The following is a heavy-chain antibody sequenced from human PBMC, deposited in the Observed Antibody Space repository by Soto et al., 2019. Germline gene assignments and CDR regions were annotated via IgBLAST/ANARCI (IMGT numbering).Heavy chain of an antibody. CDR3: ARRTPYYYDSSGYYSRYYYGMDV. V-gene: IGHV4-34*01. D-gene: IGHD3-22*01. J-gene: IGHJ6*02. CDR2: INHSGST. CDR1: GGSFSGYY. Sequence: PSETLSLTCAVYGGSFSGYYWSWIRQPPGKGLEWIGEINHSGSTNYNPSLKSRATISVDTSKNQFSLKLSSVTAADTAVYYCARRTPYYYDSSGYYSRYYYGMDVWGQGTTVTVSS.